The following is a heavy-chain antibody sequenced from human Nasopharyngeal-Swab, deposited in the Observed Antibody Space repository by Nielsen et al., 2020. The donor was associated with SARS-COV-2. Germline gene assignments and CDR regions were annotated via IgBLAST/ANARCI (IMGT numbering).Heavy chain of an antibody. V-gene: IGHV4-34*01. CDR1: GGSFSGNY. CDR2: ISPSGGT. CDR3: ARGGRSDYYYALDVWGRGLDV. Sequence: SETLSLTCAFYGGSFSGNYWNWIRQPPGEGLEWIGEISPSGGTNYGPSLKNRVTISLDKSKYQFSLTIRSATAADTAVYFCARGGRSDYYYALDVWGRGLDVWGQGTKVTVSS. D-gene: IGHD3-16*01. J-gene: IGHJ6*02.